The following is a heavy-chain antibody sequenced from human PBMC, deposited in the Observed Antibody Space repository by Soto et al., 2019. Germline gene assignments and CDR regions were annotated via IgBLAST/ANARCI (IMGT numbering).Heavy chain of an antibody. V-gene: IGHV3-9*01. D-gene: IGHD4-17*01. CDR2: ISWNSGSI. Sequence: EVQLVESGGGLVQPGRSLRLSCAASGFTFDDYAMHWVRQAPGKGLERVSGISWNSGSIGYADSVKGRFTIARDNAKNSLYLQMNSLRAEDTALYYCAKDMRYYGDRGSDDAFDIWGQGTMVTVSS. CDR3: AKDMRYYGDRGSDDAFDI. CDR1: GFTFDDYA. J-gene: IGHJ3*02.